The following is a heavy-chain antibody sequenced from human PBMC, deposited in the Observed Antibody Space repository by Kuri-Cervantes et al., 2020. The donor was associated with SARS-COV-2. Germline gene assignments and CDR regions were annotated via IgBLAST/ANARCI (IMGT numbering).Heavy chain of an antibody. J-gene: IGHJ4*02. CDR2: INHSGGST. V-gene: IGHV1-46*01. CDR3: ARERRVTTRFDY. Sequence: ASVKVSCKASGYTFTSYYKHWVRQAPGQGLEWMGLINHSGGSTSYAQKFQGRVTMTRDTSISTAYMELSRLRSDDTAVYYCARERRVTTRFDYWGQGTLVTVSS. D-gene: IGHD4-11*01. CDR1: GYTFTSYY.